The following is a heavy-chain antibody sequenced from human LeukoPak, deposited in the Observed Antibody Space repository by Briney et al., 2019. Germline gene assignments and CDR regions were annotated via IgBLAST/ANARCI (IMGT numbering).Heavy chain of an antibody. Sequence: AGGSLRLTCAASGFTFSSYSMNWVRQAPGKGLEWVSCISSSSSYIYYADSVKGRFTISRDNAKNSLYLQMNSLRAEDTAVYYCARAHNWKYGSFDFWGQGTLVTVSS. CDR1: GFTFSSYS. CDR2: ISSSSSYI. D-gene: IGHD1-7*01. CDR3: ARAHNWKYGSFDF. V-gene: IGHV3-21*01. J-gene: IGHJ4*02.